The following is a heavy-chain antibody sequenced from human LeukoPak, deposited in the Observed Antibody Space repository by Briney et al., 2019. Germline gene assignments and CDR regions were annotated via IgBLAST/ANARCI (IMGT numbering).Heavy chain of an antibody. D-gene: IGHD6-13*01. CDR3: ARTFIPYSSSWPPDY. Sequence: ASVKVSCKASGYTFTSYYMHWVRQAPGQGLEWVGIINPSGGSTSYAQKFQGRVTMTRDTSTSTVYMELSSLRSEDTAVYYCARTFIPYSSSWPPDYWGQGTLVTVSS. J-gene: IGHJ4*02. CDR2: INPSGGST. CDR1: GYTFTSYY. V-gene: IGHV1-46*01.